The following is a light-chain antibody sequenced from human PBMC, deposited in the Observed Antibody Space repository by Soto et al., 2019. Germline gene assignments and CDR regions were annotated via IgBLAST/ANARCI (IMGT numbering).Light chain of an antibody. Sequence: QSVLTQPPSVSGAPGQRVTISCSGTSSNIGAGYDVHWYQQHPGTAPKLLIYGNSNQLSGVPDRFSGSKSGTSAALAITGLQAEDEADYYCQSYDSSLSHWLFGGGTKLTVL. CDR1: SSNIGAGYD. CDR2: GNS. V-gene: IGLV1-40*01. J-gene: IGLJ3*02. CDR3: QSYDSSLSHWL.